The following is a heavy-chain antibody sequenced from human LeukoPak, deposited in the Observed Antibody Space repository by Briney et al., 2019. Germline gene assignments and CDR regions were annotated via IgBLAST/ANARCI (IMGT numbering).Heavy chain of an antibody. CDR3: ARVRYCSSTCGVYFDY. J-gene: IGHJ4*02. V-gene: IGHV4-39*07. CDR1: GGSISSSSYY. Sequence: SETLSLTCTVSGGSISSSSYYWGWIRQPPGKGLEWIGSIYYSGSTNYNPSLKSRVTISVDTSKNQFSLKLSSVTAADTAVYYCARVRYCSSTCGVYFDYWGQGTLVTVCS. D-gene: IGHD2-2*01. CDR2: IYYSGST.